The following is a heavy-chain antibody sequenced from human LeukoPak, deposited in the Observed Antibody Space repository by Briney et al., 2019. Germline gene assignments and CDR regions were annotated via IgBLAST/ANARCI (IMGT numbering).Heavy chain of an antibody. Sequence: GGSLRLSCAAAGFTFSSYGMHGVRQAPGKGLEWVAVIWYDGSNIYYADSVKGRFTISRDNSKNTLYLQMNSLRAEDTAVYYCAKDKQTDAFDIWGQGTMVTVSS. V-gene: IGHV3-33*06. CDR1: GFTFSSYG. CDR3: AKDKQTDAFDI. J-gene: IGHJ3*02. CDR2: IWYDGSNI.